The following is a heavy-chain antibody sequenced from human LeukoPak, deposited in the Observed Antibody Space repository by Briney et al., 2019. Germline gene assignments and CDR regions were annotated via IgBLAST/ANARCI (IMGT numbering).Heavy chain of an antibody. V-gene: IGHV1-69*04. CDR3: ARDIAPVTTDANCFDP. CDR2: IIPILGIA. CDR1: GYTFTSYG. J-gene: IGHJ5*02. D-gene: IGHD4-17*01. Sequence: SVKVSCKASGYTFTSYGISWVRQAPGQGLEWMGRIIPILGIANYAQKFQGRVTITADKSTSTAYMELSSLRSEDTAVYYCARDIAPVTTDANCFDPWGQGTLVTVSS.